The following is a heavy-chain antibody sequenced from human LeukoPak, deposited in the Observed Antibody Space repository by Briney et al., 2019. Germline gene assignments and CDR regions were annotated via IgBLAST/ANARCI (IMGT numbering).Heavy chain of an antibody. J-gene: IGHJ5*02. V-gene: IGHV3-23*01. Sequence: GGSLRLSCAASGFTFSSYAMSWVRQAPGKGLEWVSAISGSGGSTYYADSVKGRFTISRDNSKNTLYLQMNSLRAEDTAVYYCAKGGKEGYCSSTSCYGTLNWFDPWGQGTLVTVSS. CDR3: AKGGKEGYCSSTSCYGTLNWFDP. CDR1: GFTFSSYA. D-gene: IGHD2-2*01. CDR2: ISGSGGST.